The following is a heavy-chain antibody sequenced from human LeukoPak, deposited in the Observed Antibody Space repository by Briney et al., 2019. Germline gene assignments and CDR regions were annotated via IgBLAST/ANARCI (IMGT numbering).Heavy chain of an antibody. CDR2: INPNSGDT. J-gene: IGHJ4*02. D-gene: IGHD2-2*01. CDR1: GYTFTAYH. Sequence: ASVKVSCKASGYTFTAYHMHWVRQAPGQGLAWMGRINPNSGDTNYAQKLQGRVTMTRDTSISTAYMELSRLRSDDTAVYYCARDYCSSTSCLFDYWGQGTLVSVSS. V-gene: IGHV1-2*06. CDR3: ARDYCSSTSCLFDY.